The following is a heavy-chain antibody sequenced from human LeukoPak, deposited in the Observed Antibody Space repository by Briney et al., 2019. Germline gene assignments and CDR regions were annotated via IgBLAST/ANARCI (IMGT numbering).Heavy chain of an antibody. CDR1: GGSFSGYY. CDR3: ARGRSRGRGYSYGYSMDYFDY. D-gene: IGHD5-18*01. CDR2: INHSGST. V-gene: IGHV4-34*01. J-gene: IGHJ4*02. Sequence: SETLSPTCAVYGGSFSGYYWSWIRQPPGKGLEWIGEINHSGSTNYNPSLKSRVTISVDTSKNQFSLKLSSVTAADTAVYYCARGRSRGRGYSYGYSMDYFDYWGQGTLVTVSS.